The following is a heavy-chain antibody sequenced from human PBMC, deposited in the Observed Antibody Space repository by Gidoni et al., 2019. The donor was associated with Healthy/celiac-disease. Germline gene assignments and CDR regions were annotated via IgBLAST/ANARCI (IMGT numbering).Heavy chain of an antibody. J-gene: IGHJ4*02. Sequence: QVQLVESGGGVVQPGSSLRRSCAASGLSFRSYDSHWVSQAPGKRLEWVAVISYDGSNKYYADSVKGRFTISRDNSKNTLYLQMNRLRAEDTAVYYCAKDPTGVQPEYCSSTSCLSGPFDYWGQGTLVTVSS. D-gene: IGHD2-2*01. CDR1: GLSFRSYD. CDR3: AKDPTGVQPEYCSSTSCLSGPFDY. CDR2: ISYDGSNK. V-gene: IGHV3-30*18.